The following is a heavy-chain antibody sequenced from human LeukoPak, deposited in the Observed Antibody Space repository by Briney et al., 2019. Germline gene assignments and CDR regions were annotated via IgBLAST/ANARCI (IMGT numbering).Heavy chain of an antibody. V-gene: IGHV3-9*01. CDR2: ISWNSGSI. CDR1: GFTFDDYA. Sequence: GGSLRLSCAASGFTFDDYAMHWVRQAPGKGLEWVSGISWNSGSIGYADSVKGRFTISRDNAKNSLHLQMNSLRAQDTALYYCAKERIAAAGRYNWFDPWGQGTLVTVSS. D-gene: IGHD6-13*01. J-gene: IGHJ5*02. CDR3: AKERIAAAGRYNWFDP.